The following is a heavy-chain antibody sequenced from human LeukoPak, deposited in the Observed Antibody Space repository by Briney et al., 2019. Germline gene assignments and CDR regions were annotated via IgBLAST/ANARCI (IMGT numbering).Heavy chain of an antibody. CDR3: TTTPSGYDSDNG. CDR2: IKSKTDGGTT. V-gene: IGHV3-15*01. D-gene: IGHD5-12*01. J-gene: IGHJ1*01. Sequence: GRSLRLSCAPSGLTFSNAWTSWGRPAPGEGLGWGGRIKSKTDGGTTDYAAPVKGRFTISSDHSKPTLYLQMNSLQTEDTAVYYSTTTPSGYDSDNGCGQGSLVTVSA. CDR1: GLTFSNAW.